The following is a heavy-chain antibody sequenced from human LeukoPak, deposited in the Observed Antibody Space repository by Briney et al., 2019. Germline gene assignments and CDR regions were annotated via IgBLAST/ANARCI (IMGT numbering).Heavy chain of an antibody. CDR2: IIPIFGTA. CDR3: ARGKATSPVYYYYYMDV. Sequence: SVKVSCKASGGTFSSYAISWVRQAPGQGLEWMGGIIPIFGTANYAQKFQGRVTITADKSTSTAYMELSSLRSEDTAVYYCARGKATSPVYYYYYMDVWGKGTTVTVSS. J-gene: IGHJ6*03. D-gene: IGHD1-26*01. CDR1: GGTFSSYA. V-gene: IGHV1-69*06.